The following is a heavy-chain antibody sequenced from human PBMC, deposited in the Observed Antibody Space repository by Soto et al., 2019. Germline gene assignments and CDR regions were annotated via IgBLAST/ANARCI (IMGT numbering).Heavy chain of an antibody. D-gene: IGHD2-8*02. CDR2: IYWDDDK. V-gene: IGHV2-5*02. J-gene: IGHJ2*01. CDR1: GFSLSTSGVG. CDR3: AHRLLLGKVYWYFDL. Sequence: QITLKESGPTLVKPTQTLTLTCTFSGFSLSTSGVGVGWIRQPPGKALEWLALIYWDDDKRYSPSLKSRLTIPKDTSKNQVVLTMTNMDPVDTATYYCAHRLLLGKVYWYFDLWGRGTLVTVSS.